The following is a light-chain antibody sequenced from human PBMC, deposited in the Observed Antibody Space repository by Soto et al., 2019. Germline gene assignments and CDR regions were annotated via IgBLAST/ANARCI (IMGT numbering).Light chain of an antibody. CDR1: SSNIGAGYD. CDR2: GNS. J-gene: IGLJ1*01. Sequence: QSVLTRPASVSGSPGQRVTISCTGSSSNIGAGYDVHWYQQLPGTAPKLLIYGNSNRPSGVPDRFSGSKSGTSASLAITGLQAEDEADYYCQSYDSSLSAYVFGTGTKVTVL. CDR3: QSYDSSLSAYV. V-gene: IGLV1-40*01.